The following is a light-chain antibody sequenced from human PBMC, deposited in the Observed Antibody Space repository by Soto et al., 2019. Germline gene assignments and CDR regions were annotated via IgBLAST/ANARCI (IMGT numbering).Light chain of an antibody. CDR2: GAS. CDR1: QSVSSNN. J-gene: IGKJ3*01. V-gene: IGKV3-20*01. Sequence: EIVLTQSPGTLYLSPGERATLSCRASQSVSSNNLAWYQQRPGQAPRVVIYGASTRATGIPERFSGSGSGTDFTLTISRLEREDFAVYYCQQYGRPPFTFGPGTKVDIK. CDR3: QQYGRPPFT.